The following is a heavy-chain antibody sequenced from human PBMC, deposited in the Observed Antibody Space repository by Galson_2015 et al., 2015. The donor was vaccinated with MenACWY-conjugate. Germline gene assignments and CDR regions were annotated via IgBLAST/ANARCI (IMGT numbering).Heavy chain of an antibody. V-gene: IGHV4-39*07. D-gene: IGHD1-26*01. Sequence: SETLSLTCTVSGGSISSSSHYWGWIRQPPGKGLEWIGSIFNSGSTYYSPSLKSRVAISVDTSKNQFSLKLSSVTAADTAVYYCARDGGSYPNWYFDLWGRGTLVTVSS. CDR3: ARDGGSYPNWYFDL. J-gene: IGHJ2*01. CDR1: GGSISSSSHY. CDR2: IFNSGST.